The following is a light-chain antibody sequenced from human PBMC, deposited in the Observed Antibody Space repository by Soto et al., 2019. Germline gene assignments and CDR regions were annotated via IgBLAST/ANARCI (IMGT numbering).Light chain of an antibody. CDR3: QQGSNWPPGLT. CDR1: QSVSTY. CDR2: DAS. J-gene: IGKJ4*01. Sequence: EIVLTQSPATLSLSPGERATLSCRASQSVSTYLAWYQQKPGQAPRLLIDDASNRATGIPARFSGSGSGTDFTHTISSLEPEDFAVYYCQQGSNWPPGLTFGGGSKVEIK. V-gene: IGKV3-11*01.